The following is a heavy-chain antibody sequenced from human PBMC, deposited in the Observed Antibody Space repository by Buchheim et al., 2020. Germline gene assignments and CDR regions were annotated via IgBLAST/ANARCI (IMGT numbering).Heavy chain of an antibody. V-gene: IGHV3-66*02. CDR3: ARDVPYSSSSAFDY. CDR2: IYSGGST. CDR1: GFTVSSNY. J-gene: IGHJ4*02. D-gene: IGHD6-6*01. Sequence: EVQLVESGGGLVQPGGSLRLSCAASGFTVSSNYMSWVRQAPGKGLEWVSVIYSGGSTYYADSVKGRFTIPRDNSKNTLYLQMNSLRAEDTAVYYCARDVPYSSSSAFDYWGQGTL.